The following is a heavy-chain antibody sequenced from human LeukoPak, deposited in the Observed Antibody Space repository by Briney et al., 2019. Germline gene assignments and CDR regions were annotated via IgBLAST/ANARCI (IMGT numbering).Heavy chain of an antibody. J-gene: IGHJ6*02. CDR2: IKQDGSEI. CDR1: GFTFSNYW. Sequence: GGSLRLSCAASGFTFSNYWMGWVRQAPGKGLEWVANIKQDGSEIYYVDSVKGRFTISRDTAKDSLYLQMNSLRAEDTAVYYCARDTEAPAAVDCYGMDVWGQGTTVTVSS. V-gene: IGHV3-7*01. CDR3: ARDTEAPAAVDCYGMDV. D-gene: IGHD2-2*01.